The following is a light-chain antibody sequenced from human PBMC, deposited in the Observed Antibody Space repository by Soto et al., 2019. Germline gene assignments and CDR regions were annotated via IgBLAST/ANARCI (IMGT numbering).Light chain of an antibody. CDR1: QDISSY. CDR3: QQHGTSPLT. V-gene: IGKV1-9*01. J-gene: IGKJ4*01. Sequence: IQLTQSPSSLSASVGDRVTITCRASQDISSYLAWYQQKAGKVPKLLIYAASSLHSGVPSRFSGSGSGTDFTLTIRRLEPDDFAVYYCQQHGTSPLTFGQGTKVDNK. CDR2: AAS.